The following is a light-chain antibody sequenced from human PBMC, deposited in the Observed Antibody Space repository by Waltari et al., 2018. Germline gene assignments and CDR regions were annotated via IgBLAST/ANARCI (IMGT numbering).Light chain of an antibody. V-gene: IGKV1-13*02. CDR3: QQFNSYPLT. CDR1: QGISSA. CDR2: DAS. J-gene: IGKJ4*01. Sequence: AIQLTQSPSSLSASVEARVTITCRASQGISSALAWYQQKQGKAPKLLIYDASSLESGVPSRFSGSGSGTDFTLTISSLQPEDFATYHCQQFNSYPLTFGGGTKVEIK.